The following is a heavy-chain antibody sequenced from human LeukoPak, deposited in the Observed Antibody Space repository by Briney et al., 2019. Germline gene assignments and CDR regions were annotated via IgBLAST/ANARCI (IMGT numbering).Heavy chain of an antibody. CDR1: GYTFTGYY. J-gene: IGHJ4*02. Sequence: ASVTVSCKASGYTFTGYYMHWVRQAPGQGLEWMGWINPNSGGTNYAQKFRGRVTMTRDTSISTAYMELSRLRSDDTAVYYCARETGTSIYYFDYWGQGTLVTVSS. CDR3: ARETGTSIYYFDY. V-gene: IGHV1-2*02. D-gene: IGHD1/OR15-1a*01. CDR2: INPNSGGT.